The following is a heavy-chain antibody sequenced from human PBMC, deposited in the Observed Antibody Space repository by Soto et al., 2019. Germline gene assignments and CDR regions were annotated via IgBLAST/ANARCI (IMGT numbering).Heavy chain of an antibody. CDR1: GYTFTSHG. V-gene: IGHV1-18*01. D-gene: IGHD6-6*01. CDR3: ARGRAATLAAYGHDF. CDR2: ISPNSGNT. J-gene: IGHJ4*02. Sequence: QVQLVQSGGEEKKPGSSVKVSCSYSGYTFTSHGISWVRQVPGQGLEWMGWISPNSGNTKYAQKVQGRITLTTETSTRIAYMDLSSLMSDDTAVYYCARGRAATLAAYGHDFWGQGTLVTVSS.